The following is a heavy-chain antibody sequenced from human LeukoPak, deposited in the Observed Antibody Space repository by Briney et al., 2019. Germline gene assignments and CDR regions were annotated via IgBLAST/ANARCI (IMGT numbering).Heavy chain of an antibody. CDR3: AKEAPGITVFGRFDP. CDR1: GFSFSSYA. CDR2: ISDTGGGT. Sequence: GESLRLSCAASGFSFSSYAMNWVRQAPGKGLEWVSGISDTGGGTYYADSVKGRFSISRDNSKNTLYLQMNSLRAEDTAVYYCAKEAPGITVFGRFDPWGQGTLVTVSS. J-gene: IGHJ5*02. V-gene: IGHV3-23*01. D-gene: IGHD3-3*01.